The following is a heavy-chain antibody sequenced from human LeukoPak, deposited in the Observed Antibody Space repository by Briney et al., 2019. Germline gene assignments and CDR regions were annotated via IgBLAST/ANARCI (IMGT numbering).Heavy chain of an antibody. Sequence: GGSLRLSCAASGFTFSSYWMHWVRQAPGKGLVWVSRINNDGSSTIYADSVKGRFTISRDNAKNTLYLQMSNLRDEYTAVYYCAGKTSGAVPIIWGQGTLVTDSS. CDR3: AGKTSGAVPII. J-gene: IGHJ4*02. V-gene: IGHV3-74*01. CDR1: GFTFSSYW. D-gene: IGHD3-10*01. CDR2: INNDGSST.